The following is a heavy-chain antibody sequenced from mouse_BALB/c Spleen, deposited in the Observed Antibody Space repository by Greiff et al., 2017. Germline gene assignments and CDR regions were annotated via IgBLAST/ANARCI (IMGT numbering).Heavy chain of an antibody. CDR2: IWSGGST. CDR3: ARKNYGSRGDAMDY. CDR1: GFSLTSYG. J-gene: IGHJ4*01. Sequence: QVQLKESGPGLVQPSQSLSITCTVSGFSLTSYGVHWVRQSPGKDLEWLGVIWSGGSTDYNAAFISRLSISKDNSKSQVFFKMNSLQANDTAIYYCARKNYGSRGDAMDYWGQGTSVTVSS. V-gene: IGHV2-2*02. D-gene: IGHD1-1*01.